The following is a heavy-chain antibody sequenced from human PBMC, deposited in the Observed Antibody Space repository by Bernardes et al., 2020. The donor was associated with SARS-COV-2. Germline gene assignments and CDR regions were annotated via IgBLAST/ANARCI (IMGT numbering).Heavy chain of an antibody. CDR2: INPSGGST. CDR3: ARDRELLWFGEVGYGMDV. J-gene: IGHJ6*02. V-gene: IGHV1-46*01. CDR1: GYTFTSYY. D-gene: IGHD3-10*01. Sequence: ASVKVSCKASGYTFTSYYMHWVRQAPGQGLEWMGIINPSGGSTSYAQKFQGRVTMTRDTSTSTVYMELSSLRSEDTAVYYCARDRELLWFGEVGYGMDVWGQGTTVTVSS.